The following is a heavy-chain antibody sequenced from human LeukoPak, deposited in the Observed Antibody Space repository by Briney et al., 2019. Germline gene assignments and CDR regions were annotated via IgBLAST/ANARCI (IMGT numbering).Heavy chain of an antibody. CDR2: INPNSGGT. J-gene: IGHJ6*02. Sequence: ASVKVSCKASGYTFTSYYMHWVRQAPGQGLEWMGWINPNSGGTNYAQTFQGRVTMTRDTSITTAYMELSRLRSDDTAVYYCARLVPAGNYYYFGMDVWGQGTTVIVSS. V-gene: IGHV1-2*02. D-gene: IGHD2-2*01. CDR3: ARLVPAGNYYYFGMDV. CDR1: GYTFTSYY.